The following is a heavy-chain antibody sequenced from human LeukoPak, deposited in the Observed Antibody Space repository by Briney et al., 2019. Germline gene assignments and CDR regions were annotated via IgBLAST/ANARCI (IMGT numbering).Heavy chain of an antibody. J-gene: IGHJ6*02. CDR1: GFTASSNY. V-gene: IGHV3-53*01. D-gene: IGHD3-10*01. CDR2: IYSGGST. CDR3: ARDLGTMVRGLYGMDV. Sequence: GGSLRLSCAASGFTASSNYMSWVRQAPGKGLEWVSVIYSGGSTYYADSVKGRFTISRDNSKNTLYLQMNSLRAEDTAVYYCARDLGTMVRGLYGMDVWGQGTTVTVSS.